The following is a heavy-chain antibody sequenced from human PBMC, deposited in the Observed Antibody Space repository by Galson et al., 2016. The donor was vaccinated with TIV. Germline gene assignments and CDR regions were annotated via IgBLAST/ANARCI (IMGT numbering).Heavy chain of an antibody. V-gene: IGHV3-23*01. CDR2: SSGSGDTI. CDR3: AKTQVDIVVAPAATPGYYFDY. J-gene: IGHJ4*02. D-gene: IGHD2-2*02. Sequence: SLRLSCAASGFTFNTNTMSWIRQAPGKGLEWVSTSSGSGDTIYYADSVKGRFTISRDNSKGTLYLQMSSLRVDDTAIYYCAKTQVDIVVAPAATPGYYFDYWGQGTLVTV. CDR1: GFTFNTNT.